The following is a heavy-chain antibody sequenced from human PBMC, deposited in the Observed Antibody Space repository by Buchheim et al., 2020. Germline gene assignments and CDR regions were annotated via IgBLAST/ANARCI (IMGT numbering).Heavy chain of an antibody. D-gene: IGHD6-19*01. CDR3: ARDPPQSGWSFAA. J-gene: IGHJ5*02. CDR1: GFTFWDSA. CDR2: IWYDEKTK. Sequence: QVHLVESGGGVVQPGRSLRLSCGASGFTFWDSAMHWVRQAPGKGLEWVTMIWYDEKTKYYADSVKGRFTVSRDNSNNMVYLQMNNLRVEDTAVYYCARDPPQSGWSFAAWGQGTL. V-gene: IGHV3-33*01.